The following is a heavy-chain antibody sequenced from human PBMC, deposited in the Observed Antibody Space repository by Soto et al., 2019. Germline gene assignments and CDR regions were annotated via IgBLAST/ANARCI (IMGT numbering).Heavy chain of an antibody. CDR1: GFTFSSYA. V-gene: IGHV3-23*01. CDR3: ARDNVGYYYYGMDV. D-gene: IGHD1-26*01. CDR2: ISGSGGST. Sequence: GGSLRLSCAASGFTFSSYAMSWVRQAPGKGLEWVSAISGSGGSTYYADSVKGRFTISRDNSKNTLYLQMNSLRAEDTAVYYCARDNVGYYYYGMDVWGQGTTVTVSS. J-gene: IGHJ6*02.